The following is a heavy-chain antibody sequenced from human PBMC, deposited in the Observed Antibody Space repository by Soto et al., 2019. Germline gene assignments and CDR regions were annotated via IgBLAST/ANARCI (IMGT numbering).Heavy chain of an antibody. D-gene: IGHD3-22*01. CDR2: TSYDGSNK. J-gene: IGHJ4*02. CDR3: AKDALITMIVKYYFDY. V-gene: IGHV3-30*18. CDR1: GFTFSSYA. Sequence: GGYLRLSCAASGFTFSSYAMSWVRQAPGKGLEWVAVTSYDGSNKYYADSVKGRFTISRDNSKNTLYLQMNSLRAEDTAVYYCAKDALITMIVKYYFDYWGQGTLVTVSS.